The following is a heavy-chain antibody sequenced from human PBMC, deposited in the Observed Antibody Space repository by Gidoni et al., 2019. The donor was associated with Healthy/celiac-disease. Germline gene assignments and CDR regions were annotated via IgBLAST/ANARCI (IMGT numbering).Heavy chain of an antibody. Sequence: QVQLVQSGAEAKKPGTSVKVSCQASGGTLSSYAISWVLQAPGQGLERMGGIIPIFGTANYTQKFQGRVTLTTDESTSTAYMELSSLRSEDTAVYYCAREDCSGGSCIEYYYYGMDVWGQGTTVTVSS. CDR1: GGTLSSYA. CDR2: IIPIFGTA. J-gene: IGHJ6*02. CDR3: AREDCSGGSCIEYYYYGMDV. D-gene: IGHD2-15*01. V-gene: IGHV1-69*01.